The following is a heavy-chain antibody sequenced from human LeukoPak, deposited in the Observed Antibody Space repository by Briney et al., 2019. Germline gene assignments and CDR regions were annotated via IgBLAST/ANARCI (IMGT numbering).Heavy chain of an antibody. CDR3: ASQPARTHSHFVY. V-gene: IGHV4-39*01. CDR1: GDSFSSSAYY. CDR2: IYHSGNT. D-gene: IGHD1-14*01. J-gene: IGHJ4*02. Sequence: PSETLSLTCIVSGDSFSSSAYYWGWIRQPPGEGLQWLGSIYHSGNTYYNSSLKSRVTISVDTSTSQFSLRLSSVTAADTAIYYCASQPARTHSHFVYWGQGTLVTVSS.